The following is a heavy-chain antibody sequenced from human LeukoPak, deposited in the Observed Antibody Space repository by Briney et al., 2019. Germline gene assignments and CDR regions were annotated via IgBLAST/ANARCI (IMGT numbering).Heavy chain of an antibody. CDR1: GGSISSSSYY. J-gene: IGHJ4*02. Sequence: SETLSLTCTVPGGSISSSSYYWGWIRQPPGKGLEWIGSIYYSGSTYYNPSLKSRVTISVDTSKNQVSLKLSSVTAADTAVYYCARDLYYYGSGSYPQFDYWGQGTLVTVSS. CDR2: IYYSGST. CDR3: ARDLYYYGSGSYPQFDY. V-gene: IGHV4-39*07. D-gene: IGHD3-10*01.